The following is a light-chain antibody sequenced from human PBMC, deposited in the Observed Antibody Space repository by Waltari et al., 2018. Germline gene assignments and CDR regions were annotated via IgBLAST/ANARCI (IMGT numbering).Light chain of an antibody. Sequence: NFILTQPHLVPESPGKTAIISCTATRYSIASFYVQWFQQRPGSAPTTVIFEDNQRPSGVPDRFSGSIDSSSNSASLTISGLKPEDEADYYCQSYDGSSVVFGGGTKLTVL. CDR3: QSYDGSSVV. V-gene: IGLV6-57*02. CDR1: RYSIASFY. CDR2: EDN. J-gene: IGLJ2*01.